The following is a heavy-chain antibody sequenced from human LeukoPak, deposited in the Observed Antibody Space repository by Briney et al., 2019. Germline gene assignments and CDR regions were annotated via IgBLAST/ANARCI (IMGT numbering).Heavy chain of an antibody. J-gene: IGHJ6*03. V-gene: IGHV1-69*05. Sequence: SVKVSCKGSGGTFSSYGISWVGQAPGQGGEGMGGIIPIFDTPNYAQKFHGRVTITTDQSTSTAYMELSSLRSEDTAVYYCARSRSSSRHYYMDVWGKGTTVTVSS. CDR2: IIPIFDTP. CDR3: ARSRSSSRHYYMDV. CDR1: GGTFSSYG. D-gene: IGHD6-6*01.